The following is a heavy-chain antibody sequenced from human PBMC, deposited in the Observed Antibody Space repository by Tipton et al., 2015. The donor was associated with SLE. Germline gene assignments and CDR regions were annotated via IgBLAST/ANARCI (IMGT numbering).Heavy chain of an antibody. CDR2: TYSGGTT. CDR1: GLSVSSDY. Sequence: SLRLSCAGSGLSVSSDYMTWVRQTPGKGLEWVSLTYSGGTTYYAGPVKGRFTVSRDNSKNTLYLQMNSLRAEDTAVYFCARGLNGDSYGYLSIWGQGTLVTVSS. J-gene: IGHJ4*02. CDR3: ARGLNGDSYGYLSI. D-gene: IGHD5-18*01. V-gene: IGHV3-53*01.